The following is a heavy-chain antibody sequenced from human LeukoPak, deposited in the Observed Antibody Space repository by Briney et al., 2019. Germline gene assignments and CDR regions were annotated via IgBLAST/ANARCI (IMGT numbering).Heavy chain of an antibody. CDR2: IYTSGST. J-gene: IGHJ6*03. D-gene: IGHD2-2*02. Sequence: SETLSLTCTVSGGSVSSYYWSWIRQPAGKGLEWIGRIYTSGSTNYNPSLKSRVTMSVDTSKNQFSLKLSSVTAADTAVYYCASAISCSSTSCYTDYYYYMDVWGKGTTVTVSS. V-gene: IGHV4-4*07. CDR1: GGSVSSYY. CDR3: ASAISCSSTSCYTDYYYYMDV.